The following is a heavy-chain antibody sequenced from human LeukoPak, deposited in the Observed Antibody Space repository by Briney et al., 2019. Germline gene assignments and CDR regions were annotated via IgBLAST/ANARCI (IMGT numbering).Heavy chain of an antibody. Sequence: RPGGSLRLSCAASRFTFSRYWMSWVRQAPGKGLEWVSGINWNGGSTGYADSVKGRSTISRDNAKNSLYLQMNSLRAEDTALYYCARDFGTTGSTFDYWGQGTLVTVSS. CDR2: INWNGGST. D-gene: IGHD3/OR15-3a*01. CDR1: RFTFSRYW. CDR3: ARDFGTTGSTFDY. J-gene: IGHJ4*02. V-gene: IGHV3-20*04.